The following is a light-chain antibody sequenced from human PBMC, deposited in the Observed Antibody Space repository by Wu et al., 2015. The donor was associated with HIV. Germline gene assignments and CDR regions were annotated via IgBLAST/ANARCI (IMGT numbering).Light chain of an antibody. CDR1: QSISSN. V-gene: IGKV3-15*01. Sequence: EIVMTQSPATLSVSPGERATLSCRASQSISSNLAWYQQKPGQAPRLLMYGASTRATGIPARFSGSGSGTEFTLTISGMQSEDFAVYYCHQYYNWPRTFGQGTKVEIK. CDR3: HQYYNWPRT. J-gene: IGKJ1*01. CDR2: GAS.